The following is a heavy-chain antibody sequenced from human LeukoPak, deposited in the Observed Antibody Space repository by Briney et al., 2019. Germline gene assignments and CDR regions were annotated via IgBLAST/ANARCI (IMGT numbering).Heavy chain of an antibody. J-gene: IGHJ4*02. V-gene: IGHV1-2*02. CDR2: INPNSGGT. D-gene: IGHD4-17*01. CDR3: ARLHKTGATVTYQPYYETVDY. Sequence: ASVKVSCKASGYTFTRYYMHWVRQAPGQGLEWMGWINPNSGGTNYAQKFQGRVTMTRDTSITTAYMELSRLRSDDTAVYYCARLHKTGATVTYQPYYETVDYWGQGTLVTVSS. CDR1: GYTFTRYY.